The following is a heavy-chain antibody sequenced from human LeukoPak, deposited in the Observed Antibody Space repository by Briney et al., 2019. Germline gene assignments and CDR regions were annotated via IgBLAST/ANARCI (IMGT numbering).Heavy chain of an antibody. Sequence: PSETLCLTCGVYGGSLRGHYWSWIRQPPGKGLEWVGEINHSGSTNYNPSFWGRVTISVDTSKNQFFLKLNSVTAADTAVYYCARESDPITGYFYYYMDVWGRGTTVTVSS. CDR3: ARESDPITGYFYYYMDV. D-gene: IGHD3-10*01. V-gene: IGHV4-34*01. CDR1: GGSLRGHY. J-gene: IGHJ6*03. CDR2: INHSGST.